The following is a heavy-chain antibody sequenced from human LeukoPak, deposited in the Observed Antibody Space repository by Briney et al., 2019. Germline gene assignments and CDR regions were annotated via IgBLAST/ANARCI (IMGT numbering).Heavy chain of an antibody. J-gene: IGHJ4*02. Sequence: PSETLSLTCTVSGGSISSGSYYWSWIRQPAGKGLEWIGRIYTSGSTNYNPSLKSRVTISVDTSKNQFSLKLSSVTAADTAVYYCARGRPLAAPDYWGQGTLVTVSS. CDR2: IYTSGST. CDR1: GGSISSGSYY. V-gene: IGHV4-61*02. CDR3: ARGRPLAAPDY.